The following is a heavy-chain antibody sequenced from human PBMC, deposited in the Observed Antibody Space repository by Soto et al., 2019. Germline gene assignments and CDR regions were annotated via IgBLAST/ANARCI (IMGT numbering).Heavy chain of an antibody. CDR3: AGQTFTIAAASYGRSNWFDP. J-gene: IGHJ5*02. V-gene: IGHV4-39*01. Sequence: SETLSLTCSASGGSITSSSHFWGWVRQPPGKGLEWIGTIYFTGNAYYTPSLKSRLTMSIDTSKNEFSLRLNSVTAADTAVYYCAGQTFTIAAASYGRSNWFDPWGPGTLVTV. CDR1: GGSITSSSHF. D-gene: IGHD6-25*01. CDR2: IYFTGNA.